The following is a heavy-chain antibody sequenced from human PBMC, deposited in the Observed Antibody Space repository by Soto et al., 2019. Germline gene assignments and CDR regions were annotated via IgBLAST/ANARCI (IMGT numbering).Heavy chain of an antibody. CDR2: IFHTGST. D-gene: IGHD2-2*01. Sequence: SETLSLTCTVSRVSISDYFWSWIRQPPGKGLEWIGYIFHTGSTNYNPSLKSRVTISLDTSKKQFSLKLNSVTAADTAVYYCARASAAKLNWFDPWGQGTLVTVSS. V-gene: IGHV4-4*09. CDR3: ARASAAKLNWFDP. J-gene: IGHJ5*02. CDR1: RVSISDYF.